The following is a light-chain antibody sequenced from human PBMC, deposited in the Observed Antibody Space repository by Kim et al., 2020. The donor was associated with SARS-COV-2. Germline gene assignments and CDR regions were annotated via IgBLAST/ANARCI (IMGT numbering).Light chain of an antibody. CDR3: HVWVSRTAV. CDR1: NIGNKN. Sequence: SYELTQPLSVSVALGQTATITCEGKNIGNKNVHWYQQKPGQAPVLVIFRDTNRPSGIPERFSGSNSGDTATLTISGAQVGDESDFYCHVWVSRTAVFGGG. V-gene: IGLV3-9*01. J-gene: IGLJ2*01. CDR2: RDT.